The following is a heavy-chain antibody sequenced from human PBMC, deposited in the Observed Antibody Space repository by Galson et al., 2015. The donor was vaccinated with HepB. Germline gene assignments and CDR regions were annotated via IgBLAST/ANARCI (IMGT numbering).Heavy chain of an antibody. V-gene: IGHV5-51*01. CDR1: GYSFTSYW. CDR3: ARHRGYSYGYILYYYYYGMDV. D-gene: IGHD5-18*01. CDR2: IYPGDSDT. Sequence: QSGAEVKKPGESLKISCKGSGYSFTSYWIGWVRQMPGKGLEWMGIIYPGDSDTRYSSSFQGQVTISADKSISTAYLQWSSLKASDTAMYYCARHRGYSYGYILYYYYYGMDVWGQGTTVTVSS. J-gene: IGHJ6*02.